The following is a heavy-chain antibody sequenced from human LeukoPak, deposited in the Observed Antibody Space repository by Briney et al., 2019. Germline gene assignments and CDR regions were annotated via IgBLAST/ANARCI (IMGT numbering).Heavy chain of an antibody. CDR3: ATNNWNYGVYFDY. CDR1: GFTFSDYY. Sequence: GGSLRLSCAASGFTFSDYYMSWIRQAPGKGLEWVSYISSSGSTIYYADSVKGRFTISRDNAKNSLYLQMNSLRAEDTAVYYCATNNWNYGVYFDYWGQGTLVTVSS. V-gene: IGHV3-11*04. J-gene: IGHJ4*02. CDR2: ISSSGSTI. D-gene: IGHD1-7*01.